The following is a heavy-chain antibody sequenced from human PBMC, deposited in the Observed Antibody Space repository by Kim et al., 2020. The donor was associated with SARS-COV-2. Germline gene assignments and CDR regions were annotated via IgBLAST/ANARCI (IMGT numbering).Heavy chain of an antibody. J-gene: IGHJ4*02. CDR1: GFTFDNFA. CDR2: ISGNGRDT. V-gene: IGHV3-23*01. Sequence: GGSLRLSCAASGFTFDNFAMNWVRQAPGKGLEWVASISGNGRDTYYADSVQGRFTISRDNSKNTLYLQMSSLRAEDTAVYYCAKKPQSWRNWYYFGSWGQGTLATVSS. CDR3: AKKPQSWRNWYYFGS. D-gene: IGHD1-20*01.